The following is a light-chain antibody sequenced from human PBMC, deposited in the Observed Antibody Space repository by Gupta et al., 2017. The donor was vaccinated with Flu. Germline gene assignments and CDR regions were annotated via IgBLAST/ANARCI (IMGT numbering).Light chain of an antibody. V-gene: IGLV2-23*01. Sequence: QSALTQPASVSVSPGQSITISCTGTSSDVGNTNLVSWYQHHPGKAPKFMISEGSKRPSGVSERFSGSKSGNTASLTISGLLAEDEADYYCCSYAGRSNIWMFGGGTKLTVL. CDR2: EGS. CDR3: CSYAGRSNIWM. CDR1: SSDVGNTNL. J-gene: IGLJ3*02.